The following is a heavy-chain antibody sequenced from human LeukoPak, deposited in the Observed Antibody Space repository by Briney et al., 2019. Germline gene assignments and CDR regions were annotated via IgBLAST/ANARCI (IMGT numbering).Heavy chain of an antibody. J-gene: IGHJ4*02. Sequence: SETLSLTCAVSGGSISSGGYSWSWIPQPPEKGPEWIGYIYHSGSTYYNPPLKSRVTISVDRSKNQFSLKLSSVTAADTAVYYCARDYYDSSGYYVGDYWGQGTLVTVSS. V-gene: IGHV4-30-2*01. CDR3: ARDYYDSSGYYVGDY. D-gene: IGHD3-22*01. CDR2: IYHSGST. CDR1: GGSISSGGYS.